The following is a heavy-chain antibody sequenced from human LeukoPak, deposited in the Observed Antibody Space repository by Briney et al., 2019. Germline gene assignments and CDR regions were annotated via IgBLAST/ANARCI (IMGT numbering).Heavy chain of an antibody. CDR2: ISRLSSYI. D-gene: IGHD2-15*01. V-gene: IGHV3-21*06. J-gene: IGHJ4*02. CDR1: GFMFSNYS. Sequence: PGGSLRLSCAASGFMFSNYSMNWVRQAPGKGLEWVSSISRLSSYINYADSVKGRFTISRDNAKNSLELHLSRLRPEDTAVYYCARAYCSGGSCQFDFWGQGTLVTVSS. CDR3: ARAYCSGGSCQFDF.